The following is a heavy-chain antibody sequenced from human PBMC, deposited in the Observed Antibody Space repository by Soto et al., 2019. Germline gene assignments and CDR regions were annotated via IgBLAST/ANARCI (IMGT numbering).Heavy chain of an antibody. J-gene: IGHJ6*02. Sequence: SVKVSCKASGGTFSSYAISWVRQAPGQGLEWMGGIIPIFGTANYAQKFQGRVTTTADESTSTAYMELSSLRSEDTAVYYCARGEQLYSGRDYYYYGMDVWGQGTTVTVSS. CDR2: IIPIFGTA. V-gene: IGHV1-69*13. D-gene: IGHD1-26*01. CDR3: ARGEQLYSGRDYYYYGMDV. CDR1: GGTFSSYA.